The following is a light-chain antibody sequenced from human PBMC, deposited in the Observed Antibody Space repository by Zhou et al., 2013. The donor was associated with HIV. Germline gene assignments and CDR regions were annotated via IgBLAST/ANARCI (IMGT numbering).Light chain of an antibody. CDR1: QSIGSD. V-gene: IGKV3-11*01. CDR3: QQRRNWPPLT. J-gene: IGKJ4*01. CDR2: DAS. Sequence: LTQSPATLSLSPGERATLSCRASQSIGSDLAWYQQKPGQAPRLLIYDASNRATGVPARFSGSGSGTDFTLSISSLEPEDFAVYFCQQRRNWPPLTFGGGTQVEIK.